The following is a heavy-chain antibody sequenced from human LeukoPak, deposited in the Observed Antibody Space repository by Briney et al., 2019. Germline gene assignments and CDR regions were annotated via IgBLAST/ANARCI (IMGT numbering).Heavy chain of an antibody. D-gene: IGHD6-13*01. V-gene: IGHV3-7*04. Sequence: PGGSLRLSCAASGFTFRTYWLSWVRQAPGRGLEGVANIKHDGSEKFYVDSVRGRFTISRDNAKNSLYLQLNSMRAADTALYYCARITGIEAAGDYWGQGTLVTVSS. CDR2: IKHDGSEK. CDR3: ARITGIEAAGDY. CDR1: GFTFRTYW. J-gene: IGHJ4*02.